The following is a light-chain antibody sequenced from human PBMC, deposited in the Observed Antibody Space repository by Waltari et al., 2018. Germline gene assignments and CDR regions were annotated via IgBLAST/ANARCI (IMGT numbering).Light chain of an antibody. CDR1: QSVLFPSNNKNY. J-gene: IGKJ1*01. CDR3: QQYYSPPPT. CDR2: WAS. V-gene: IGKV4-1*01. Sequence: DIVMTQSPDSLAVSLGERATIHCKSSQSVLFPSNNKNYIAWYQQKPGPPPKLLLYWASTRESWVPDRFSGSGSSTDFTLTISSLQAGDVAIYYCQQYYSPPPTFGQGTKVEIK.